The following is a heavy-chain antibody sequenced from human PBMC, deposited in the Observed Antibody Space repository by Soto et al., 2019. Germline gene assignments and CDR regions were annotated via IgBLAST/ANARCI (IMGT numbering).Heavy chain of an antibody. D-gene: IGHD3-3*01. CDR1: GFAFSNYA. Sequence: QVQLVESGGGVVQPGRSLRLSCAASGFAFSNYAIHWVRQAPGKGLEWVAVIWNDGVNKYYLDSVKGRFTISRDYSMDTSYLQMRSLRAEDTAVYYCARQARFLDWPDYYLDVWGKGTTVTVSS. CDR3: ARQARFLDWPDYYLDV. CDR2: IWNDGVNK. V-gene: IGHV3-33*01. J-gene: IGHJ6*03.